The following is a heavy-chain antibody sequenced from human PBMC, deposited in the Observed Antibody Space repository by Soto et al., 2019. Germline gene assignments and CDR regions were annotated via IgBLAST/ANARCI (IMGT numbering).Heavy chain of an antibody. CDR1: GFSLSTTGVG. D-gene: IGHD5-12*01. CDR3: ANRVARGYAFDY. CDR2: IYGDDDK. Sequence: QITLKESGPTLVKPTQTLTLTCTFSGFSLSTTGVGVGWIRQPPGKALEWLALIYGDDDKRYSPSLKSRLTITKDTSKDQVVLTLVNTDPVDTATYFCANRVARGYAFDYWGQGTLLTVSS. J-gene: IGHJ4*02. V-gene: IGHV2-5*02.